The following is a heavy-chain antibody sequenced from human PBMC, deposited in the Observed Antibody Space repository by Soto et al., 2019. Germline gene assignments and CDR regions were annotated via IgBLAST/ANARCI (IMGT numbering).Heavy chain of an antibody. CDR3: ARDSTIAARAFDS. J-gene: IGHJ3*02. V-gene: IGHV4-31*03. D-gene: IGHD6-6*01. CDR2: IHYSGST. Sequence: SETLSLTCTVSGASISSGGYYWNWIRQHPGKGLEWIGYIHYSGSTYYNPSLRSRLTISIDTSKNQFSLKLTSVTAADTAVYYCARDSTIAARAFDSWGQGTMVTVSS. CDR1: GASISSGGYY.